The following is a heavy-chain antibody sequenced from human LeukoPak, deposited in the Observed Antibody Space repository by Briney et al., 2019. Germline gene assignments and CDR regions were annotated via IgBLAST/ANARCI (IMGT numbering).Heavy chain of an antibody. J-gene: IGHJ6*02. V-gene: IGHV4-30-4*01. D-gene: IGHD6-6*01. CDR1: GGSISSGDYY. CDR2: IYYSGST. CDR3: AREEEAAPYGMDV. Sequence: KPSETLSLTCTVSGGSISSGDYYWSWIRQPPGKGLEWIGYIYYSGSTYYNPSLKSRVTISVDTSKNQFSLKLSSVTAADTAVYYCAREEEAAPYGMDVWGQGTTVTVSS.